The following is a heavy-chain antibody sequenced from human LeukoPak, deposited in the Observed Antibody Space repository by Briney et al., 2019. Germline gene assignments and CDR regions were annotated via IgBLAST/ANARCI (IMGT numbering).Heavy chain of an antibody. CDR1: GFTFSSYG. J-gene: IGHJ4*02. CDR2: IGGRDGST. Sequence: GGSLRLSCAASGFTFSSYGMSWVRQAPGKGLEWVSAIGGRDGSTYYADSEKGRFTISRDNSKNTLYVQMNSLRAEDTAVYYCAKGRYYGSGSLDYWGQGTLVTVSS. D-gene: IGHD3-10*01. CDR3: AKGRYYGSGSLDY. V-gene: IGHV3-23*01.